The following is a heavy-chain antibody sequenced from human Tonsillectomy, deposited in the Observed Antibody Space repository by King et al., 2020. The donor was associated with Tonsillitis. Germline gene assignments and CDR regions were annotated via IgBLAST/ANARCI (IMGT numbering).Heavy chain of an antibody. CDR3: ARHIRQLIDY. D-gene: IGHD6-6*01. J-gene: IGHJ4*02. Sequence: QLQESGPGLVKPSETLSLTCTVSGGSISSGSYYWGWIRQPPGQGLEWIATIYYNGSTYYNPSLKSRVTISVDTSKNQFSLKLSSVTAADTAVYYCARHIRQLIDYWGQGTLVTVSS. CDR1: GGSISSGSYY. CDR2: IYYNGST. V-gene: IGHV4-39*01.